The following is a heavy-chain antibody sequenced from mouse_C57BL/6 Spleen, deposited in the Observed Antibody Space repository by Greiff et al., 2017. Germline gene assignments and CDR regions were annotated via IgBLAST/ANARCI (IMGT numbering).Heavy chain of an antibody. J-gene: IGHJ3*01. CDR1: GYSITSGYY. Sequence: VQLKESGPGLVKPSQSLSLTCSVTGYSITSGYYWNWIRQFPGNKLEWMGYISYDGSNNYNPSLKNRISITRDTSKNQFFLKLNSVTTEDTATYYCARDVPYYYGSSHQAWFADWGQGTLVTVSA. V-gene: IGHV3-6*01. D-gene: IGHD1-1*01. CDR3: ARDVPYYYGSSHQAWFAD. CDR2: ISYDGSN.